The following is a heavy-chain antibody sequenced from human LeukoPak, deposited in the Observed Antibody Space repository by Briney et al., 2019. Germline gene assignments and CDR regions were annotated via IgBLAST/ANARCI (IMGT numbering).Heavy chain of an antibody. V-gene: IGHV3-66*01. D-gene: IGHD3-10*01. CDR1: GFTFSSYW. J-gene: IGHJ4*02. CDR2: IYSGGST. Sequence: GGSLRLSCAASGFTFSSYWMHWVRQAPGKGLEWVSVIYSGGSTYYADSVKGRFTISRDNSKNTLYLQMNSLRAEDTAVYYCARDGYYGSGSYYTRVGYFDYWGQGTLVTVSS. CDR3: ARDGYYGSGSYYTRVGYFDY.